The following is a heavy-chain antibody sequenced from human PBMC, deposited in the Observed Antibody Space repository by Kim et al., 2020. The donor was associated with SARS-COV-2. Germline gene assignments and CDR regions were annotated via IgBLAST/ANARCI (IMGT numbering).Heavy chain of an antibody. J-gene: IGHJ3*02. CDR2: ISSSSSYI. V-gene: IGHV3-21*01. CDR3: ARDLSYYDFWSGYSSGAFDS. Sequence: GGSLRLSCAASGFTFSSYSMNWVRQAPGKGLEWVSSISSSSSYIYYADSVKGRFTISRDNAKNSLYLQMNSLRAEDTAVYYCARDLSYYDFWSGYSSGAFDSWGQGTMVTVSS. D-gene: IGHD3-3*01. CDR1: GFTFSSYS.